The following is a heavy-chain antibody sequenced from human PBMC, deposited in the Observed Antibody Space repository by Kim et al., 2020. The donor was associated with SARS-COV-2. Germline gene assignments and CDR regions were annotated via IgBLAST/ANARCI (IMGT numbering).Heavy chain of an antibody. V-gene: IGHV1-69*04. D-gene: IGHD3-22*01. J-gene: IGHJ4*02. Sequence: NHAQKFQGRVTITGDKSTSTAYMGMSSLRSEDTAVYYCARDPNSSGYYDYWGQGTLVTVSS. CDR3: ARDPNSSGYYDY.